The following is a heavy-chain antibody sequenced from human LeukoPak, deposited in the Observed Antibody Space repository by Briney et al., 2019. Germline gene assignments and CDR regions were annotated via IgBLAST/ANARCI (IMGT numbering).Heavy chain of an antibody. D-gene: IGHD3-16*01. CDR3: ARLNPGYVTAPHDS. CDR2: AYYSGSI. CDR1: GGSITAGSHH. V-gene: IGHV4-39*01. Sequence: SETLSLTCTVSGGSITAGSHHWGWIRQPPGKGLEWIGSAYYSGSIFSDTSHKSRVTISGDTSKNQFSLSLSSVTAADTAVYYCARLNPGYVTAPHDSWGQGMLVTVSS. J-gene: IGHJ5*01.